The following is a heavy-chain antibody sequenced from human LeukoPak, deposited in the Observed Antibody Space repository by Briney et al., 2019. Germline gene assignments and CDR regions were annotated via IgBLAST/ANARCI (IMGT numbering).Heavy chain of an antibody. J-gene: IGHJ4*02. CDR1: GFTFSSYA. CDR2: ISGSGGST. Sequence: GGSLRLSCAASGFTFSSYAMSWVRQAPGKGLEWVSAISGSGGSTYYTDSVKGRFTISRDNSKNTLYLQMNSLRAEDTAVYYCAKASSGYYSWYFDYWGQGTLVTVSS. D-gene: IGHD3-22*01. V-gene: IGHV3-23*01. CDR3: AKASSGYYSWYFDY.